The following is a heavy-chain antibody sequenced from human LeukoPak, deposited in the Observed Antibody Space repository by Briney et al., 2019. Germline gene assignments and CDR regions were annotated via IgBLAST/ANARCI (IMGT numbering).Heavy chain of an antibody. J-gene: IGHJ3*02. D-gene: IGHD1-26*01. CDR2: IYYSGST. Sequence: KPSETLSLTCTVSGGSISSSSYYWGWIRQPPGKGLEWIGSIYYSGSTYYNPSLKSRVTISVDTSKNQFSLKLSSVTAADTAVYYCARHSRLYSGSYHDAFDSWGQGTMVTVSS. V-gene: IGHV4-39*01. CDR3: ARHSRLYSGSYHDAFDS. CDR1: GGSISSSSYY.